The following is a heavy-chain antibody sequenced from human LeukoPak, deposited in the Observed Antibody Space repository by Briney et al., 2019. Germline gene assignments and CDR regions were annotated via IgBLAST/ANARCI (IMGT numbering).Heavy chain of an antibody. Sequence: ASVTVSCKASGYTFTSYGISWVRQAPGQGLEWMGWISAYNGNTNYAQKLQGRVTMTTNTSTSTDYMELRSLRSDDTAVYYCARDGPPGIAAATHESIYYYYGMDVWGQGTTVTVSS. CDR1: GYTFTSYG. J-gene: IGHJ6*02. CDR3: ARDGPPGIAAATHESIYYYYGMDV. D-gene: IGHD6-13*01. CDR2: ISAYNGNT. V-gene: IGHV1-18*01.